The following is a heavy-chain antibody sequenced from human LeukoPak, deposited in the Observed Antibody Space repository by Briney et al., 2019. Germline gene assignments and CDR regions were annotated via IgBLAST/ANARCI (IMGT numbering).Heavy chain of an antibody. J-gene: IGHJ4*02. V-gene: IGHV1-18*01. CDR3: AREQNYYDSSGPKWD. CDR1: GYTFTGYG. CDR2: ISAYNGNT. Sequence: ASVKVSCKASGYTFTGYGISWVRQAPGQGLEWMGWISAYNGNTNYAQRLQGRVTMTTDTSTSTAYMELRSLRSDDTAVYYCAREQNYYDSSGPKWDWGQGTLVTVSS. D-gene: IGHD3-22*01.